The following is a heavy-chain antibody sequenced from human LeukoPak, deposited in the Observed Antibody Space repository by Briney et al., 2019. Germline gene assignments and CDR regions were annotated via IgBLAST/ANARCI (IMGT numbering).Heavy chain of an antibody. J-gene: IGHJ4*02. Sequence: GGSLRLSCAASGFTFSRDWMHWVRQGPGKGLVWVSRMNSDGSTTNSADSVKVPFTISRDNAKNSLYLQMNSLRAEDTAVYYCVRALMGTSDNWGQGSLVTVSS. D-gene: IGHD5-24*01. CDR2: MNSDGSTT. CDR1: GFTFSRDW. CDR3: VRALMGTSDN. V-gene: IGHV3-74*01.